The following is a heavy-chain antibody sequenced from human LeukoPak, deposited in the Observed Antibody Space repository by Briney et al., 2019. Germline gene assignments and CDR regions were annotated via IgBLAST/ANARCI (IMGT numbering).Heavy chain of an antibody. CDR2: INHSGST. V-gene: IGHV4-34*01. D-gene: IGHD2-15*01. J-gene: IGHJ4*02. CDR1: GGSFSGYY. Sequence: PSETLSLTCAVYGGSFSGYYWSWIRQPPGKGLEWIGEINHSGSTNYNPSLKSRVTISVDTSKNQFSLKLSSVTAADTALYYCARFNHCSGGSCYSDYWGQGTLVTVSS. CDR3: ARFNHCSGGSCYSDY.